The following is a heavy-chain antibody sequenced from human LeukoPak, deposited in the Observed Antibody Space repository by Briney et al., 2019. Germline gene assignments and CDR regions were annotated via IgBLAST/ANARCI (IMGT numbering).Heavy chain of an antibody. D-gene: IGHD1-26*01. Sequence: GGSLRLSCAASGFTFSTYWMSWVRQAPGKGLEWVANIKQDGGEEYYVDSVKGRFTISRDNAKNSLYLQMNSLRAEDTAVYYCASEWHATFDYWGQGSLVTVSS. CDR2: IKQDGGEE. CDR1: GFTFSTYW. CDR3: ASEWHATFDY. V-gene: IGHV3-7*01. J-gene: IGHJ4*02.